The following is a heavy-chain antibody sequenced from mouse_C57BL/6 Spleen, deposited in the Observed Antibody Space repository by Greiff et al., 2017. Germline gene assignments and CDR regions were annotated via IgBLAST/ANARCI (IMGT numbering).Heavy chain of an antibody. J-gene: IGHJ4*01. V-gene: IGHV1-19*01. CDR3: ASRESPYAMDY. CDR1: GYTFTDYY. Sequence: VQLQQSGPVLVKPGASVKMSCKASGYTFTDYYMNWVKQSPGKSLEWIGVINPYNGGTSYNQKFKGKATLTVDKSYSTAYMELNSLTSEDSAVYYCASRESPYAMDYWGQGTSVTVSS. CDR2: INPYNGGT.